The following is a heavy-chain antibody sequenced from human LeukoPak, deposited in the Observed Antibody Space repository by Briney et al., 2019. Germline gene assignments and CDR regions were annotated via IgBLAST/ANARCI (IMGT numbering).Heavy chain of an antibody. J-gene: IGHJ4*02. V-gene: IGHV4-30-2*01. Sequence: SETLSLTCTVSGGSISSGGYYWSWIRQPPGKGLEWIGYIYHSGSTNYNPSLKSRVTISVDKSKNQFSLKLSSVTAADTAVYYCASSDYYDSSGYYHIWGQGTLVTVSS. D-gene: IGHD3-22*01. CDR3: ASSDYYDSSGYYHI. CDR2: IYHSGST. CDR1: GGSISSGGYY.